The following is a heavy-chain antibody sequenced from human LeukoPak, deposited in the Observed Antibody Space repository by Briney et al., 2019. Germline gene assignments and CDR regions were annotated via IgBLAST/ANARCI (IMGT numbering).Heavy chain of an antibody. CDR3: ARDPGGYYYMDV. CDR2: IYYSGST. Sequence: ETPSLTCTLSGGSPRSYYGSWVPEPPGKRLEWIGYIYYSGSTNYNPPLKSRVTISVDTSKNQCSLKLSSVTAADTAVYYCARDPGGYYYMDVWGKGTTVTVSS. D-gene: IGHD3-16*01. J-gene: IGHJ6*03. CDR1: GGSPRSYY. V-gene: IGHV4-59*01.